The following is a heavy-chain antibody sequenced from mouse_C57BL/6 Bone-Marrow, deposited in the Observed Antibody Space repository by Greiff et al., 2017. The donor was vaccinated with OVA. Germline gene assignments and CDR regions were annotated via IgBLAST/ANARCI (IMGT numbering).Heavy chain of an antibody. J-gene: IGHJ2*01. D-gene: IGHD1-1*01. Sequence: EVQLQQSGPELVKPGASVKISCKASGYTFTDYYMNWVKQSHGKSLEWIGDINPNNGGTSYNQKFKGKATLTVDKSSSTAYMELRSLTSEDSAVYYCARILLREWGQGTTLTVPS. V-gene: IGHV1-26*01. CDR3: ARILLRE. CDR1: GYTFTDYY. CDR2: INPNNGGT.